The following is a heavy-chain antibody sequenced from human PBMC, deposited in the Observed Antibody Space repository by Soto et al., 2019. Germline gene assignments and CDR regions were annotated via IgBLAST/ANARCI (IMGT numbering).Heavy chain of an antibody. CDR2: ISPGDSDT. J-gene: IGHJ6*02. Sequence: GESLKISCKGSGYSFTNYWIGWVRQMPGKGLEWMGNISPGDSDTRYTPSFQGQVTISADKSITTVYLQWRSLKASDTAIYYCARHTKNPRIAVGGSGYYYDMDVWGQGTTVTVSS. V-gene: IGHV5-51*01. D-gene: IGHD6-19*01. CDR1: GYSFTNYW. CDR3: ARHTKNPRIAVGGSGYYYDMDV.